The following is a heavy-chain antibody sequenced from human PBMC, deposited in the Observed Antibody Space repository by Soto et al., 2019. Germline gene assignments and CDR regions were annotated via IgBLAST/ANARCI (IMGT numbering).Heavy chain of an antibody. CDR1: GGIFGSHG. CDR2: FIPIFRTL. Sequence: QVQLIQSEAEVKKPGSSVRVSCTASGGIFGSHGFSWVRQAPGQRLEWVGGFIPIFRTLTYTEKFQARVRIAADESTNTVYGDLSSLTSEDTAVYYCVRDRRIYYSDPHDEFVASDYEVWGQGTMVSVSS. CDR3: VRDRRIYYSDPHDEFVASDYEV. V-gene: IGHV1-69*01. J-gene: IGHJ3*01. D-gene: IGHD3-22*01.